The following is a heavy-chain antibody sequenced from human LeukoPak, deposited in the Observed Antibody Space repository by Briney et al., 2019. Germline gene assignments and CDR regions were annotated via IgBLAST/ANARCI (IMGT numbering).Heavy chain of an antibody. J-gene: IGHJ4*02. CDR2: IYHSGST. V-gene: IGHV4-4*02. CDR1: GGSSSSSNW. Sequence: PSGTLSLTCAVSGGSSSSSNWWSWGRQPPGKGLEWIGEIYHSGSTNYNPSLKSRVTISVDKSKNQFSLKLSSVTAADTAVYYCARERGAYGDYASDYWGQGTLVTVSS. CDR3: ARERGAYGDYASDY. D-gene: IGHD4-17*01.